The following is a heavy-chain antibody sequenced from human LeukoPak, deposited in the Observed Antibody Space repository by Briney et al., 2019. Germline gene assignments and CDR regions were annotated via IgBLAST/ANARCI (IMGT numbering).Heavy chain of an antibody. Sequence: GGSLRLSCAASGFTFSSYSMNWVRQAPGKGLEWVSSISSSSSYIYYADSVKGRFTISRDNAKNSLYLQMNSLRAEDTALYHCAKDLAGYSNDRDFGMDVWGQGTTVTVSS. V-gene: IGHV3-21*01. CDR3: AKDLAGYSNDRDFGMDV. J-gene: IGHJ6*02. D-gene: IGHD5-18*01. CDR2: ISSSSSYI. CDR1: GFTFSSYS.